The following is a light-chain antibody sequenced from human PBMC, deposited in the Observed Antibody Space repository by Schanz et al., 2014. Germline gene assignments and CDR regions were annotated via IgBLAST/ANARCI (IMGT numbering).Light chain of an antibody. J-gene: IGLJ3*02. CDR2: AVS. CDR1: SSDVGGYNS. CDR3: CSYVAHHWL. Sequence: QSALTQPASVSGSPGQSITISCTGTSSDVGGYNSVSWYQQHPGKAPKLMISAVSDRPSGVSNRFSGSKSGNTASLTISGLQAEDEADYYCCSYVAHHWLFGVGTKLTVL. V-gene: IGLV2-14*03.